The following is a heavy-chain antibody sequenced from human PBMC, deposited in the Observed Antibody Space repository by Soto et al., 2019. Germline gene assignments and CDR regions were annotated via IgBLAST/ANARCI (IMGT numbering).Heavy chain of an antibody. J-gene: IGHJ4*02. V-gene: IGHV4-31*03. CDR2: IYYSGST. D-gene: IGHD4-17*01. Sequence: PSETLSLTCTVSGDSISSGGYYWSWIRQHPGKGLEWIGYIYYSGSTYYSPSLESRVIISVDTSKDQFSLKLTSVTAADTAIYYCARVSGLYGDPKFDYWGQGTLVTVSS. CDR1: GDSISSGGYY. CDR3: ARVSGLYGDPKFDY.